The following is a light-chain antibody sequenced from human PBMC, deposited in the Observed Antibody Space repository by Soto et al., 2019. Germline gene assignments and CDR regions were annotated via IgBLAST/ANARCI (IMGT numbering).Light chain of an antibody. J-gene: IGKJ2*01. V-gene: IGKV3-11*01. CDR2: DAS. Sequence: EIVLTQSPATLSLSPGERATLSCRASQSVSSYLAWYQQKPGQAPRLLIYDASNRATGIPARFSGSGSGTDFTLTISGLEPEDFAVYYCQQRSNWPPVYTFGQGTKLEIK. CDR3: QQRSNWPPVYT. CDR1: QSVSSY.